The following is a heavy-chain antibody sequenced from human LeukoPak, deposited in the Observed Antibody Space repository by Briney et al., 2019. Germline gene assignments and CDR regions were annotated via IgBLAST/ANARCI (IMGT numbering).Heavy chain of an antibody. CDR1: GGSISSGDYY. D-gene: IGHD2-2*01. CDR3: ARSNGKYQLPINY. CDR2: IYYSGST. Sequence: SQTLSLTCTVSGGSISSGDYYWSWIRQPPGKGLEWIGYIYYSGSTYYNPSLKSRVTISVDTSKNQFSLKLSSVTAADTAVYYCARSNGKYQLPINYWRQGTLVTVSS. J-gene: IGHJ4*02. V-gene: IGHV4-30-4*08.